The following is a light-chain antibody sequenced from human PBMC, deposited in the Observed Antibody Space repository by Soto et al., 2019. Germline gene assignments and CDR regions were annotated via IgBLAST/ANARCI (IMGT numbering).Light chain of an antibody. CDR2: GAS. CDR1: QTIANN. CDR3: QQYNNWPPYT. J-gene: IGKJ2*01. V-gene: IGKV3-15*01. Sequence: ETVMTQSPATLSVSPGERATLSCRASQTIANNLAWYQQIPGQAPRLLIYGASTRATGIPARFSGSGSGTEFTLTISSLQSEDFAIYYCQQYNNWPPYTFGQGTKLEI.